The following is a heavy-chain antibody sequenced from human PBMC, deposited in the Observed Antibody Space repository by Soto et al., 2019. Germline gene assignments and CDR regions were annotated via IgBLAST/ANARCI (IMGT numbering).Heavy chain of an antibody. J-gene: IGHJ4*02. CDR3: ARGEGKNNYGYYIDY. D-gene: IGHD5-18*01. V-gene: IGHV3-33*01. CDR1: GFTFNTYA. CDR2: IWYDGSNE. Sequence: QVQLVESGGGVVQPGRSLRLSCAASGFTFNTYAMHWVRQVPGKGLEWVAVIWYDGSNEYYVDSVKGRFSISRDNSKNTLYLQMNSLRVEDTAVYYCARGEGKNNYGYYIDYWGQGTLVTVSS.